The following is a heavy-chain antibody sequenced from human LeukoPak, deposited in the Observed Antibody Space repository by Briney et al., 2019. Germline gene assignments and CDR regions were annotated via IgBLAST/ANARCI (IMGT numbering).Heavy chain of an antibody. CDR1: GFTFSNAW. J-gene: IGHJ4*02. D-gene: IGHD2-15*01. CDR3: TTTWGYCSGPYYYPKAVV. Sequence: GGSLRLSCAASGFTFSNAWMSWVRQAPGKGREWVGRIKSKTDGGTTEYAAPVKGRFSISRDDSNNTLSLQMNSLKIEDTAVYYCTTTWGYCSGPYYYPKAVVWGQGTLVTVSS. V-gene: IGHV3-15*01. CDR2: IKSKTDGGTT.